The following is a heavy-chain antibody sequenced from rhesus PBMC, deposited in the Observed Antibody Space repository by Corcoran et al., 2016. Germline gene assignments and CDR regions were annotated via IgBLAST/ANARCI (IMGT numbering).Heavy chain of an antibody. D-gene: IGHD2-39*01. CDR1: GGSLSGYY. CDR3: ARGKDLRR. V-gene: IGHV4-165*01. CDR2: MRGSSGST. J-gene: IGHJ4*01. Sequence: QVQLQESGPGLVKPSETLSLTCAVSGGSLSGYYWGWIRQPPGKGLEGIGYMRGSSGSTDYNPSLNSRVTISTDTSKNQFSLKLSSVTAADTAVYYCARGKDLRRWGQGVLVTVSS.